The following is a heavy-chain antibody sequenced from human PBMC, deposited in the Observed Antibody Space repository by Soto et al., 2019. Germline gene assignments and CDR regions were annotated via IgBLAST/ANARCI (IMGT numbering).Heavy chain of an antibody. CDR2: ISYDGSNK. Sequence: GGSLRLSCAASGFTFSSYAMHWVRQAPGKGLEWVAVISYDGSNKYYADSVKGRFTISRDNSKNTLYLQMNSLRAEDTAVYYCARAASIAARRAFDIWGQGTMVTVSS. CDR3: ARAASIAARRAFDI. CDR1: GFTFSSYA. J-gene: IGHJ3*02. V-gene: IGHV3-30*04. D-gene: IGHD6-6*01.